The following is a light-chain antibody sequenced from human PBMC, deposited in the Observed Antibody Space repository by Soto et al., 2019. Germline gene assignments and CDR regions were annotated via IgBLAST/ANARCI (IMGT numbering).Light chain of an antibody. Sequence: DIQMTQSPSSLSASVGDRVTITCRASQGIGTYLAWYQHRPGKVPKLLIYGASTLQSGVPSRFSGSGSGTDFALTISILQPEDVATYYCQKYDSGPYTFGQGTKLEIK. CDR2: GAS. V-gene: IGKV1-27*01. CDR3: QKYDSGPYT. J-gene: IGKJ2*01. CDR1: QGIGTY.